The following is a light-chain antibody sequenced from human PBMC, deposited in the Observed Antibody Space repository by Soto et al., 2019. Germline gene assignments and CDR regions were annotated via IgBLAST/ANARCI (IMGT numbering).Light chain of an antibody. J-gene: IGKJ5*01. V-gene: IGKV1-9*01. CDR1: QGISSY. Sequence: DIQLTQSPSFLSASVGDRVTITCRASQGISSYLAWYQQKPGKAPKLLIYAASTLKSGVPSRFSGSGSGTEFTLTISSLQPEDFATYYCQQLNSYPVTFGPGKRLEIK. CDR2: AAS. CDR3: QQLNSYPVT.